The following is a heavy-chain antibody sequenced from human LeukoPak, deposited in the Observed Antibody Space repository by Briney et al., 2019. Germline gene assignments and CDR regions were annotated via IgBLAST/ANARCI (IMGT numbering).Heavy chain of an antibody. D-gene: IGHD6-19*01. J-gene: IGHJ4*02. CDR3: ARQTSGWYIYYFDY. V-gene: IGHV4-59*08. Sequence: SETLSLTCTVSGGSISSYYWSWVRQPPGKGLEWIGYIYYSGSTNYNPSLKSRVTISVDTSKNQFSLKLSSVTAADTAVYYCARQTSGWYIYYFDYWGQGTLVTVSS. CDR2: IYYSGST. CDR1: GGSISSYY.